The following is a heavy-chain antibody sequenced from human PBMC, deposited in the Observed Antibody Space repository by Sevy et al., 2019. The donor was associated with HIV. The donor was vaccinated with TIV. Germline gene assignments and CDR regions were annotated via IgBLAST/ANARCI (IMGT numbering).Heavy chain of an antibody. J-gene: IGHJ4*02. Sequence: SETLSLTCTVSDGSISNYFWSWIRQPPGKGLEWIGYIYYTGSTNYNPAFKSPVTISLDTSKSRFSLKLTSVTAADTAVYFCARLNWQRPYYFDSWGPGILVTVSS. D-gene: IGHD6-25*01. CDR3: ARLNWQRPYYFDS. V-gene: IGHV4-59*12. CDR2: IYYTGST. CDR1: DGSISNYF.